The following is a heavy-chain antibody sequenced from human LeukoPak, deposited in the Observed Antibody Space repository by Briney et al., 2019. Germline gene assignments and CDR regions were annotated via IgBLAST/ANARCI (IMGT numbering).Heavy chain of an antibody. CDR1: GFTVSSNY. J-gene: IGHJ5*02. Sequence: GGSLRLSCAASGFTVSSNYMSWVRQAPGKGLEWVSVIYSGGSTYYADSVKGRFTISRDNSKNTLYHQMNSVRAEETAVYYCARVEGGWFDPWGQGTLVTVSS. D-gene: IGHD1-26*01. CDR3: ARVEGGWFDP. CDR2: IYSGGST. V-gene: IGHV3-53*01.